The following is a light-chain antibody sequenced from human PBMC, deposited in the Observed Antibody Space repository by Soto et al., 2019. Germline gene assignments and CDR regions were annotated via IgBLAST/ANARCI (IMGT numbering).Light chain of an antibody. CDR2: DAS. Sequence: EILITQSPANLSVSPGDTATLSCRAIQSVSTKLAWYQQKPGQAPRLLINDASTRATGVPARFSGWGSGTEFTLTISSLQYEDFAVYYCQQYHNWPPITFGQGTRLEIK. CDR3: QQYHNWPPIT. V-gene: IGKV3-15*01. J-gene: IGKJ5*01. CDR1: QSVSTK.